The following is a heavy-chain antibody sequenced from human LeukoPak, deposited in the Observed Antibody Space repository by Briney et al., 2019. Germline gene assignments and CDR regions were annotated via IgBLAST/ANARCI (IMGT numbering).Heavy chain of an antibody. CDR1: GFTFSDYY. D-gene: IGHD2-2*03. V-gene: IGHV3-11*04. Sequence: TGGTLRLSCSTSGFTFSDYYMIWIRQAPGKGLEWLSYMSSSGSPTYYADSVKGRFTISRDNSKNTLYLQMNSLRAEDTAVYYCANLDIVVVPAATWGQGTLVTVSS. J-gene: IGHJ4*02. CDR3: ANLDIVVVPAAT. CDR2: MSSSGSPT.